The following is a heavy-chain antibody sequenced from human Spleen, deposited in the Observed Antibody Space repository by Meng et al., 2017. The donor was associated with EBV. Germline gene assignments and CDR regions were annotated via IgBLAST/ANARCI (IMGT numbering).Heavy chain of an antibody. CDR2: MTYGESP. V-gene: IGHV4-39*07. CDR1: GASVRSDSYV. CDR3: VRDYYGTGTS. Sequence: EAGPALGEPSETRCLTCQVCGASVRSDSYVCGWFRQSPGKGLEWSVIMTYGESPYYNASLKSRLTISIDTSKNQVSLKMTSVTAADTAVYFCVRDYYGTGTSWGQGTLVTVSS. D-gene: IGHD3-10*01. J-gene: IGHJ4*02.